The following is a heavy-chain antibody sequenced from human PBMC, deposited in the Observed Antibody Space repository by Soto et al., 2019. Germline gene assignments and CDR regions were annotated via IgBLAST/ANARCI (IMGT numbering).Heavy chain of an antibody. J-gene: IGHJ4*02. Sequence: QVQLVQSGAEVKKPGSSVKVSCKASGGTFSSYAISWVRQAPGQGLEWMGGIIPIFGTANYAQKFQGRVTITADESTSTAYMELSSLRSEDTAVYYCAHRGCTNGVCYDSLDYWGQGTLVTVSS. CDR1: GGTFSSYA. V-gene: IGHV1-69*01. CDR3: AHRGCTNGVCYDSLDY. CDR2: IIPIFGTA. D-gene: IGHD2-8*01.